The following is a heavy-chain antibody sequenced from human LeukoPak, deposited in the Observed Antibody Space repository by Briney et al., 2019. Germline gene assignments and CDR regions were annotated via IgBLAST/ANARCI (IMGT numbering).Heavy chain of an antibody. CDR1: GYRFTSYC. J-gene: IGHJ4*02. Sequence: ESLKISCKGSGYRFTSYCIGWVRQVPGRGLEWMGILYPGDSETRYSPSFQGQVTISADRSINTPCLQWRSLKASDTAIYYCARRPLDILTGYPFDYWGQGTLVTVSS. CDR2: LYPGDSET. CDR3: ARRPLDILTGYPFDY. V-gene: IGHV5-51*01. D-gene: IGHD3-9*01.